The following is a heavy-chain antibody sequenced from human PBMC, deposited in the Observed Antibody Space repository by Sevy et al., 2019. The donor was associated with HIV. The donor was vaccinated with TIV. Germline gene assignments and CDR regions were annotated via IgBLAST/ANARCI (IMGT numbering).Heavy chain of an antibody. CDR3: AKGARGQWLVDDYYGLDV. D-gene: IGHD6-19*01. CDR2: IWYDGTNK. CDR1: GFTFSMYG. V-gene: IGHV3-33*06. Sequence: GGSLRLSCAASGFTFSMYGMHWVRQAPGKGLEWVAMIWYDGTNKFYGDSVKGRFTISRANSKNTLYLQLNSLRAEDTAVYYCAKGARGQWLVDDYYGLDVWGQGTTVTVSS. J-gene: IGHJ6*02.